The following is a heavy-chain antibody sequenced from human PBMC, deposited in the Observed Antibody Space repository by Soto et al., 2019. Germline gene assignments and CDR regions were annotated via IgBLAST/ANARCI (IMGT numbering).Heavy chain of an antibody. Sequence: QVQLVQSGAEVKKPGASVKVSCRTSGYTFTHYYIHWVRQAPGQGLEWLGIINPARGSTNYAQDFQGRVTWTMDTCTTTVYMELSGLRAEDTAIFYCARDLAAGAHWGQGTLVTVSS. D-gene: IGHD6-13*01. J-gene: IGHJ4*02. CDR3: ARDLAAGAH. CDR2: INPARGST. V-gene: IGHV1-46*01. CDR1: GYTFTHYY.